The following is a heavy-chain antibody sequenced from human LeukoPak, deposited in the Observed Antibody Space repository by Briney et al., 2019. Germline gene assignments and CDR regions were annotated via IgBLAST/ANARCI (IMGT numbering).Heavy chain of an antibody. J-gene: IGHJ4*02. D-gene: IGHD2/OR15-2a*01. V-gene: IGHV3-30-3*01. CDR1: GFTFSSYA. Sequence: GGSLRLSCAASGFTFSSYAMHRVRQAPGKGLEWVAVISYDGSNKYYADSVKGRFTISRDNSKNTLYLQMNSLRAEDTAVYYCASLSNWGQGTLVTVSS. CDR3: ASLSN. CDR2: ISYDGSNK.